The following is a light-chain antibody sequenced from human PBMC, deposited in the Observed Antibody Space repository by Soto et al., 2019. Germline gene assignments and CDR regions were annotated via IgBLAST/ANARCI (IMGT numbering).Light chain of an antibody. CDR3: QQRSDWPPG. J-gene: IGKJ5*01. Sequence: ETVLTQSPATLSLSPGERATLSCRASQSIGYYLAWYQEKPGQAPRLLIYDASIRDTGIPARFSGSGSGTDFTLTISSLEPEDFAVYYCQQRSDWPPGFGQGTRLEI. CDR1: QSIGYY. V-gene: IGKV3-11*01. CDR2: DAS.